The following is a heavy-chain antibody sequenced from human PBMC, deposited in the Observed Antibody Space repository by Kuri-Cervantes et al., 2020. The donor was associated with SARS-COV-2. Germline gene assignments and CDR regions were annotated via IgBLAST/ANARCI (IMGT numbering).Heavy chain of an antibody. CDR3: ARQISGYKQGGVDY. V-gene: IGHV4-30-4*08. J-gene: IGHJ4*02. CDR2: IYYSGST. Sequence: LRLSCTVSGGSISNYYWTWIRQPPGKGLEWIGYIYYSGSTYYNPSLKSRVTISVDTSKNQFSLKLSAVTAADTAVYYCARQISGYKQGGVDYWGQGTLVTVSS. CDR1: GGSISNYY. D-gene: IGHD3-22*01.